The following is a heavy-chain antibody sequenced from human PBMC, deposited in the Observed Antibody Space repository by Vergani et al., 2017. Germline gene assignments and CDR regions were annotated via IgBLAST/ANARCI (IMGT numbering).Heavy chain of an antibody. CDR2: IIPIFGTA. J-gene: IGHJ6*03. CDR3: ARAGRYSNYDYYYYYMDV. V-gene: IGHV1-69*12. CDR1: GGTFSSYA. Sequence: QVQLVQSGAEVKKPGSSVKVSCKASGGTFSSYAISWVRQAPGQGLEWMGGIIPIFGTANYAQKFQGRVTITADEATSTAYMELSSLRSEDTALYYCARAGRYSNYDYYYYYMDVWGKGTTVTVSS. D-gene: IGHD4-11*01.